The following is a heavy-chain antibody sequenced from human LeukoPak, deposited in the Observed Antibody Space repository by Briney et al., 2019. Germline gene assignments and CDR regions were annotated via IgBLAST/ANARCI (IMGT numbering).Heavy chain of an antibody. CDR3: AREGPRGNSQFDY. CDR2: LSGTGGST. V-gene: IGHV3-23*01. D-gene: IGHD2/OR15-2a*01. J-gene: IGHJ4*02. Sequence: GGSLRLSCAASGFTFSNYAMSWVRQAPGKGLEWVSTLSGTGGSTYYADSVKGRFTISRDNSKNTLYLQVNSLRAEDTAVYYCAREGPRGNSQFDYWGQGTLVTVSS. CDR1: GFTFSNYA.